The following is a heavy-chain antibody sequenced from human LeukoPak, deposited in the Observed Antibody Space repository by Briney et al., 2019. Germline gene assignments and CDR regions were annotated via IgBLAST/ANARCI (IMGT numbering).Heavy chain of an antibody. Sequence: PGGSLRLSCAASGFSFDDYTMNWVRQAPGKGLEWVSAISWDGGSTYYADSVEGRFTISRDNSKNSLYLQINSLRTDDTALYYCAKDSSTTNYYYGMDVWGQGTTVTVSS. CDR3: AKDSSTTNYYYGMDV. V-gene: IGHV3-43*01. CDR1: GFSFDDYT. J-gene: IGHJ6*02. CDR2: ISWDGGST. D-gene: IGHD2-2*01.